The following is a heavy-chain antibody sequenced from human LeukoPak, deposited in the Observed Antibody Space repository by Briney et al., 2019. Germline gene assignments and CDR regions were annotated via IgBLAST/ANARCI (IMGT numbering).Heavy chain of an antibody. D-gene: IGHD3-9*01. CDR3: ARSVLRYFDWLLYGDYYGMDV. CDR2: IYYSGST. Sequence: SETLSLTCTVSGGSISGYYWSWIRQPPGKGLEWIGYIYYSGSTNYNPSLKSRVTISVDTSKNQFSLKLSSVTAADTAVYYCARSVLRYFDWLLYGDYYGMDVWGQGTTVTVSS. J-gene: IGHJ6*02. V-gene: IGHV4-59*01. CDR1: GGSISGYY.